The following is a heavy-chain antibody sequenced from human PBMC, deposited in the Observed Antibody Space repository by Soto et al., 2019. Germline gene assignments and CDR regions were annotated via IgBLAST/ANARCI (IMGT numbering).Heavy chain of an antibody. V-gene: IGHV4-61*01. CDR3: ASSIAVAGTRWDYYGMDV. D-gene: IGHD6-19*01. J-gene: IGHJ6*02. CDR2: IYYSGST. CDR1: GGSVSSGSYY. Sequence: PSETLSLTCTVSGGSVSSGSYYWSWIRQPPGKGLEWIGYIYYSGSTNYNPSLKSRVTISVDTSKNQFSLKLGSVTAADTAVYYCASSIAVAGTRWDYYGMDVWGQGTTVTVSS.